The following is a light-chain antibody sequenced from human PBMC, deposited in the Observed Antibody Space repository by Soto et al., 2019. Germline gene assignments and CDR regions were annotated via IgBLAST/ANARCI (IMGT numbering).Light chain of an antibody. CDR1: HDINNY. V-gene: IGKV1-33*01. Sequence: IQVTQSPSSLSASIGDSITITCQTSHDINNYLNWFQQKPGKAPKLLIYDTSKLQPGVPSRFVGGGYGTLCTFTLNNLQPEYIATDHCQHYYIPACTFGQGTNLEIK. CDR3: QHYYIPACT. CDR2: DTS. J-gene: IGKJ2*01.